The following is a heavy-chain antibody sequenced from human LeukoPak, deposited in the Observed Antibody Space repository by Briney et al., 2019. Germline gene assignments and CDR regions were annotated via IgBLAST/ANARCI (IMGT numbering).Heavy chain of an antibody. D-gene: IGHD6-6*01. CDR1: GFTFSSYA. CDR3: AKVSGLIAGRHYFDY. CDR2: ISGSGGGT. J-gene: IGHJ4*02. Sequence: GGSLRLSCAASGFTFSSYAITWVRQAPGKGLEWVSGISGSGGGTYYADSVKGRFTISRDNSKNTLYLQMNSLRAEDTAVYYCAKVSGLIAGRHYFDYWGQGTLVTVSS. V-gene: IGHV3-23*01.